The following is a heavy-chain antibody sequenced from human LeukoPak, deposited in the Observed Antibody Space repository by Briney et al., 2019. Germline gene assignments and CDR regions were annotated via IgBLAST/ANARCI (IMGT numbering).Heavy chain of an antibody. CDR2: IFNDGLT. J-gene: IGHJ4*02. V-gene: IGHV3-53*01. CDR3: ARVNSGDFDY. CDR1: GFIVSGNY. Sequence: PGGSLRLSCAASGFIVSGNYMSWVRQAPGKGLEWISVIFNDGLTYYADSVKGRFTISRDTSKNTLYLQMNSLTADDTAVFYCARVNSGDFDYWGQGTLVTVSS. D-gene: IGHD1-26*01.